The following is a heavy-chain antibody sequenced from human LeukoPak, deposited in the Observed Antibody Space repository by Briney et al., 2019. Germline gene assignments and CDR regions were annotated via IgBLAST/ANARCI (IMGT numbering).Heavy chain of an antibody. D-gene: IGHD3-10*01. CDR1: GYSISSSYY. CDR3: ARRAITMVRSDAFDI. CDR2: IYHSGST. J-gene: IGHJ3*02. V-gene: IGHV4-38-2*02. Sequence: PSETLSLTCTVSGYSISSSYYWGWVRQPPGKGLEWIGSIYHSGSTYYNPSLKSRVTISVDTSKNQFSLKLSSVTAADSAVYYCARRAITMVRSDAFDIWGQGTMVTVSS.